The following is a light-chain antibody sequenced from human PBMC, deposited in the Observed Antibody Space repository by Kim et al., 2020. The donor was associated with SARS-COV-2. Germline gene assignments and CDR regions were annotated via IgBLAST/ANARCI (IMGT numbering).Light chain of an antibody. CDR1: QSIGTY. CDR2: AAS. CDR3: QQSHTAPLLT. V-gene: IGKV1-39*01. Sequence: DIQMTQSPSYMAASVGDRVTIACRASQSIGTYLNWYQHKPGKAPKLLIYAASSLQSGVPSRFSGSGSGTDFTLTISSLQPEDFATYYCQQSHTAPLLTFGGGTKVDIK. J-gene: IGKJ4*01.